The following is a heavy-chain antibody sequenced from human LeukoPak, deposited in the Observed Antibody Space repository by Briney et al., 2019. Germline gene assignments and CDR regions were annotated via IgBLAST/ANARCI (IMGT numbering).Heavy chain of an antibody. CDR2: INHSGST. D-gene: IGHD1-1*01. V-gene: IGHV4-34*01. CDR1: GGSFSGYY. Sequence: SETLSLTCAVYGGSFSGYYWSFIRQPPGKGLEWLGEINHSGSTNHSPSLKSRVTLSVDTSKNQFSLRLSSVTAADAAVYYCARSLVPTAPQYNWFDPWGQGTPVIVSS. CDR3: ARSLVPTAPQYNWFDP. J-gene: IGHJ5*02.